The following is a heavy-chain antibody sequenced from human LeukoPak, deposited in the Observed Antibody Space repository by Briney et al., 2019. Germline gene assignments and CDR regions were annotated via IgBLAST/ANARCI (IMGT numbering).Heavy chain of an antibody. D-gene: IGHD6-13*01. Sequence: SDTLSLTCDVYRYSVNNNDWWGWIRQPPGKGLEWIGYIYYSGSTNYNPSLKSRVTISVDTSKNQFSLKLSSVTAADTAVYYCARALGSSWYEDAFDIWGQGTMVTVSS. J-gene: IGHJ3*02. CDR3: ARALGSSWYEDAFDI. V-gene: IGHV4-28*03. CDR2: IYYSGST. CDR1: RYSVNNNDW.